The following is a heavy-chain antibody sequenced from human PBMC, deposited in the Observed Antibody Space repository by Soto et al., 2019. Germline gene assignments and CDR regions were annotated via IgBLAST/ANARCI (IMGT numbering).Heavy chain of an antibody. V-gene: IGHV4-30-2*01. CDR1: GDTISTGGYT. CDR3: ARGLNGASDAFDI. J-gene: IGHJ3*02. Sequence: PSETLSLTCDVSGDTISTGGYTWAWIRQPPGKALEWIGHTYHSGNPYYNPSLKSRVTISVDTSKNQFSLKLSSVTAADTALYYCARGLNGASDAFDIWGQGTMVTVSS. D-gene: IGHD2-8*01. CDR2: TYHSGNP.